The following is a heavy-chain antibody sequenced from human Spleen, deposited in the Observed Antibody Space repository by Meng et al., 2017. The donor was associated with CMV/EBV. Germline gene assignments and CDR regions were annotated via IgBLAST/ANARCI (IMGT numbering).Heavy chain of an antibody. Sequence: GESLKISCVVSGFTLSSYAMSWVRQAPGKGLEWVSAIYSGNTNRYYADSVKGRFSISRDDSKSPLYLQMNSLGAEDTAVYYCAKHRSGGMDVWAQGTTVTVSS. CDR3: AKHRSGGMDV. J-gene: IGHJ6*02. CDR1: GFTLSSYA. V-gene: IGHV3-23*03. CDR2: IYSGNTNR.